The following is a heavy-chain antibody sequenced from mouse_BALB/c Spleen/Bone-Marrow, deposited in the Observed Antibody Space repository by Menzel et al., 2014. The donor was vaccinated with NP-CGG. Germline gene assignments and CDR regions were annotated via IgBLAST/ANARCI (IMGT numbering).Heavy chain of an antibody. CDR3: ARGARSAMDY. J-gene: IGHJ4*01. CDR2: IYPGDGDT. CDR1: GYAFSTYW. V-gene: IGHV1-80*01. Sequence: QVQLKESGAELVRPESSVKISCKASGYAFSTYWMIWVKQRPGQGLEWIGQIYPGDGDTNYNGKFKGKATLTADESSSTAYMQLSSLTSEDSAVYFCARGARSAMDYWGQGTSVTVSS.